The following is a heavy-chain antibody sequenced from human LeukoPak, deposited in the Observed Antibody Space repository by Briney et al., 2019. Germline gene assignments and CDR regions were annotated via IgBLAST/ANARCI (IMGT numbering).Heavy chain of an antibody. D-gene: IGHD5-24*01. CDR3: ARDSGGYNLYFDL. CDR1: GGSISSYF. Sequence: PSETLSLTCTVPGGSISSYFWSWIRQPAGKRLEWIGRIYTIGSTNYNPSLKSRVIMSVDTSKNQFSLKLSSVTAADTAVYYCARDSGGYNLYFDLWGRGTLVTVSS. J-gene: IGHJ2*01. V-gene: IGHV4-4*07. CDR2: IYTIGST.